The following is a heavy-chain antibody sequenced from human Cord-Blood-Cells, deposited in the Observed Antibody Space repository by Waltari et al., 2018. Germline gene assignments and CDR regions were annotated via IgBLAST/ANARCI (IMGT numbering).Heavy chain of an antibody. D-gene: IGHD7-27*01. CDR3: ARDLAGDKGDAFDI. CDR1: GFTFSSYW. J-gene: IGHJ3*02. Sequence: EAQLVESGGGLVQLGGSLRRSCAASGFTFSSYWLHWVRQAPGKGLVWVSRINSDGSSTSYADSVKGRFTISRDNAKNTLYLQMNSLRAEDTAVYYCARDLAGDKGDAFDIWGQGTMVTVSS. V-gene: IGHV3-74*01. CDR2: INSDGSST.